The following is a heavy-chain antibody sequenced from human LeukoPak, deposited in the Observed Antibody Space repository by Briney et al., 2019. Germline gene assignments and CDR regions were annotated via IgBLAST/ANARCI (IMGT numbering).Heavy chain of an antibody. CDR3: AKGDYGCNDHNRFDP. CDR1: GYTFTSYY. Sequence: GASVNVSCKASGYTFTSYYMHWVRQAPGQGLEWMGIINPSCRSTSYAQKFQGRVTMTGDKSTSTVYVELSSLISEHTPVYYCAKGDYGCNDHNRFDPWGQGTLVTVSP. CDR2: INPSCRST. V-gene: IGHV1-46*01. J-gene: IGHJ5*02. D-gene: IGHD4-17*01.